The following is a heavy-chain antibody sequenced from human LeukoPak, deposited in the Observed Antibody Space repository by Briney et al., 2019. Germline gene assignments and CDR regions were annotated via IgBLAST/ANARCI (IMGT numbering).Heavy chain of an antibody. J-gene: IGHJ4*02. CDR2: ISSNGGST. CDR3: VRQKYSYGYGPVDY. CDR1: GFTFSSYA. Sequence: GGSLRLSCSASGFTFSSYAMHWVRQALGKGLEYVSAISSNGGSTYYADSVKGRFTISRDNSKNTLYLQMSSLRAEDTAVYYCVRQKYSYGYGPVDYWGQGTLVTVSS. D-gene: IGHD5-18*01. V-gene: IGHV3-64D*06.